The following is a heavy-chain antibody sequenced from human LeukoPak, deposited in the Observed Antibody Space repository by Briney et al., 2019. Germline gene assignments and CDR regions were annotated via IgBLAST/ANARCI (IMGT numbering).Heavy chain of an antibody. CDR3: ARDYAGDTSGLVLDY. CDR1: GFTFGDYA. J-gene: IGHJ4*02. D-gene: IGHD3-22*01. CDR2: ISPTGSRI. Sequence: GGSLRLSCTASGFTFGDYAMSWFRQAPGKGLEWISYISPTGSRIYYTDSVKGRFTISRDNAKKSLILQMNSLRADDTAVYYCARDYAGDTSGLVLDYWGQGTLVTVSS. V-gene: IGHV3-11*01.